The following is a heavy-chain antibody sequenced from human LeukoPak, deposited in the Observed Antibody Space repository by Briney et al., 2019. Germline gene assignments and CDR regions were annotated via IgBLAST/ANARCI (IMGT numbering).Heavy chain of an antibody. D-gene: IGHD2-21*01. CDR3: ARGGEAYCGGDCYPRWFDP. J-gene: IGHJ5*02. CDR1: GYSISSGYY. CDR2: IYHSGST. Sequence: SETLSLTCTVSGYSISSGYYWGWIRQPPGKGLEWIGSIYHSGSTYYNPSLKSRVTISVDTSKNQFSLKLSSVTAADTAVYYCARGGEAYCGGDCYPRWFDPWGQGTLVTVSS. V-gene: IGHV4-38-2*02.